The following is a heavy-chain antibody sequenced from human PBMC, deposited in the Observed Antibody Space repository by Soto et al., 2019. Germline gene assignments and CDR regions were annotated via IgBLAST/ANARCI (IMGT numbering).Heavy chain of an antibody. Sequence: SETLSLTCTVSGGSISSGGYYWSWIRQHPGKGLEWIGYIYYSGSTYYNPSLKSRVTISVDTSKNQFSLKLSSVTAADTAVYYFVTAGDSEAFVIWGQGIMVSV. J-gene: IGHJ3*02. V-gene: IGHV4-31*03. CDR2: IYYSGST. D-gene: IGHD5-18*01. CDR1: GGSISSGGYY. CDR3: VTAGDSEAFVI.